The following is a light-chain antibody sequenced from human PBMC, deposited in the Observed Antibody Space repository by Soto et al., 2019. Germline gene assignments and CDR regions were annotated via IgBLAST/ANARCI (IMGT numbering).Light chain of an antibody. J-gene: IGKJ1*01. CDR2: KAS. CDR1: QTISSW. Sequence: DIQITQSPSTLSGSVGDRVTITCRASQTISSWSAWYQQKPGKAPKLLILKASSLESGVPSRFSGSGSGTEFTLTISGLQPDDLATYYCQQYNNYFWAFGQGTKVDIK. V-gene: IGKV1-5*03. CDR3: QQYNNYFWA.